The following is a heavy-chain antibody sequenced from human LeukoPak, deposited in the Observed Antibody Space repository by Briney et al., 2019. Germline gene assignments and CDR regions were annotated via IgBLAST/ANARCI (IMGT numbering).Heavy chain of an antibody. CDR3: TSWGDTTAEYFQR. V-gene: IGHV3-7*01. CDR2: INPDGRDT. D-gene: IGHD2-21*02. CDR1: GFTVGSNY. Sequence: GGSLRLSCAASGFTVGSNYMNWVRQAPGKGLEWVAHINPDGRDTYYVDSVKGRFTISRDNAQNSMYLQMNSLRVEDTAVYYCTSWGDTTAEYFQRWGQGTLVTVSS. J-gene: IGHJ1*01.